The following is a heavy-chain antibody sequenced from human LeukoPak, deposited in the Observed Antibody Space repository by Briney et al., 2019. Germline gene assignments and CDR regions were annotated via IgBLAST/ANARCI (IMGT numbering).Heavy chain of an antibody. V-gene: IGHV4-31*03. D-gene: IGHD6-13*01. Sequence: PSETLSLTCTVSGGSISSGGYYWSWIRQHPGKGLEWIGYIYYSGSTYYNPSLKSRVTISVDTSKNQFSLKLSSVTAADTAVYYCASLWQQGNWFDPWGQGTLVTVSS. CDR1: GGSISSGGYY. CDR3: ASLWQQGNWFDP. J-gene: IGHJ5*02. CDR2: IYYSGST.